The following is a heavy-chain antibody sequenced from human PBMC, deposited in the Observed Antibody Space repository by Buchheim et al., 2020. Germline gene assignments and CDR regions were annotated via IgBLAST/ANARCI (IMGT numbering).Heavy chain of an antibody. CDR2: INPNSGGK. CDR3: ARGLLKGSGLQLWLYYFDY. Sequence: QVQLVQSGAEVKKPGASVKVSCKASGYTFTGYYMHWVRQAPGQGLEWMGWINPNSGGKNYAQKFQGRVTMTRATFISTDFMELSRLRSDDTAVYYCARGLLKGSGLQLWLYYFDYWGQGTL. V-gene: IGHV1-2*02. D-gene: IGHD5-18*01. J-gene: IGHJ4*02. CDR1: GYTFTGYY.